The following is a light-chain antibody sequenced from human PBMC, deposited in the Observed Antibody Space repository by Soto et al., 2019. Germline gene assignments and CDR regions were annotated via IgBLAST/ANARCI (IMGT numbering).Light chain of an antibody. CDR2: DAS. CDR3: QQRSDWPST. J-gene: IGKJ4*01. V-gene: IGKV3-11*01. CDR1: QSVSSY. Sequence: EIVLTQSPATLSLSPGERATLSCRASQSVSSYLAWYQQKPGQAPRLLIYDASNSATGIPARFSGSGSGTDITITISSLAPDDFAVYYCQQRSDWPSTFGGGTNVQIK.